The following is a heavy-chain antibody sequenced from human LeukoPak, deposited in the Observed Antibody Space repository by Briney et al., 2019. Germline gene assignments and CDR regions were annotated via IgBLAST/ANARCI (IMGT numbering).Heavy chain of an antibody. Sequence: SETLSLTCTVSGGSISSYYWSWIRQPPGKGLEWIGYIYYSGSTNYNPSLKSRVTISVDTSKNQFSLKLSSVTAADTAVYYCARAGATDAFDIWGQGTLVTVSS. D-gene: IGHD1-26*01. V-gene: IGHV4-59*01. CDR2: IYYSGST. CDR3: ARAGATDAFDI. J-gene: IGHJ3*02. CDR1: GGSISSYY.